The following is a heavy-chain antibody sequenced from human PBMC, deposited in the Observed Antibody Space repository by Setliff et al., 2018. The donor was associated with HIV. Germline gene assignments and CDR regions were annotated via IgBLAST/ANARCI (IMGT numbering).Heavy chain of an antibody. J-gene: IGHJ4*02. V-gene: IGHV3-7*01. CDR2: IKQDGSEK. Sequence: PGGSLRLSCEASGFSFSSYWMSWVRQAPGKGLEWVANIKQDGSEKHYMDSVKGRFTISRDNANNSLFLQMDSLRADDTAVYYCARDGYGDSYFDCWGQGALVTVSS. D-gene: IGHD4-17*01. CDR3: ARDGYGDSYFDC. CDR1: GFSFSSYW.